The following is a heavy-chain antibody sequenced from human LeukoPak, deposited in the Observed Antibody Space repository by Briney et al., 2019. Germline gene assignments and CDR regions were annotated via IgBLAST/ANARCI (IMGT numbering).Heavy chain of an antibody. Sequence: ASVKVSCKASGYTFTGYYMHWVRQAPGQGLEWMGWIDPNSGDTNYALKFQGRVTMTRDTSISTAYMELSRLTSDDTAVYFCARSFNHFDWLLWDYWGQGTLVTVSS. V-gene: IGHV1-2*02. CDR1: GYTFTGYY. CDR3: ARSFNHFDWLLWDY. J-gene: IGHJ4*02. D-gene: IGHD3-9*01. CDR2: IDPNSGDT.